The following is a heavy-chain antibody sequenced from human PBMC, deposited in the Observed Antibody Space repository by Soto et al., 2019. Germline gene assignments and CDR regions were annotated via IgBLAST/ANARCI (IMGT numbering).Heavy chain of an antibody. J-gene: IGHJ5*02. CDR1: GRSISSGGYS. CDR3: AWDLDNWFDP. Sequence: QLQLQESGSGLVKPSQTLSLTSAVSGRSISSGGYSWSWIRQPPGKGLEWIGYIYHSGSTYYNPSLKRRVPISVDRSRNQFSLNLSSVTAADTAVYYCAWDLDNWFDPWGQGTLVAVSS. CDR2: IYHSGST. V-gene: IGHV4-30-2*01.